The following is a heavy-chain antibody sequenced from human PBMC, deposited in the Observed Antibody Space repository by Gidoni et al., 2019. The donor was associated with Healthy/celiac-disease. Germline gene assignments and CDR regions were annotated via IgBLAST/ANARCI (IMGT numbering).Heavy chain of an antibody. CDR2: IPYDGSNK. CDR1: GFTFRIYG. J-gene: IGHJ4*02. CDR3: ATVGARTFDY. V-gene: IGHV3-30*03. Sequence: QVQLVESGGGVVQPGRSLRLSCAASGFTFRIYGLHWVRQAPGQGLAGVAVIPYDGSNKYYADSVKGRFTISRDNSKNTLYLQMNSLRAEDTAVYYCATVGARTFDYWGQGTLVTVSS. D-gene: IGHD1-26*01.